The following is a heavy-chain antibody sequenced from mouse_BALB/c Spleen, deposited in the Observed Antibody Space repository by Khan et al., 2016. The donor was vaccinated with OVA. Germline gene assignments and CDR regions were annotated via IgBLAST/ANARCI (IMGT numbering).Heavy chain of an antibody. CDR3: ARSAYGSLVY. CDR2: IYPGSGTT. V-gene: IGHV1-77*01. CDR1: GYTFTDYV. Sequence: QVRLQQSGPEVVKPGASVKMSCKASGYTFTDYVINWVKQRTGQGLEWIGQIYPGSGTTHYNENFTGKATLTADKSSNTAYMQFSSLTSEDSAVYFCARSAYGSLVYCGLGTTLAVSS. J-gene: IGHJ2*01. D-gene: IGHD1-1*01.